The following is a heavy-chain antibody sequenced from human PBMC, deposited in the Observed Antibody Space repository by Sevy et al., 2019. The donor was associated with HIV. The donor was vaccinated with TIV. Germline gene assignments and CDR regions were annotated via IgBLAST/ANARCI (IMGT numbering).Heavy chain of an antibody. D-gene: IGHD2-8*01. CDR3: AREGCTKPHDY. Sequence: GGSLRLSCAASGFTFNEYSMSWVRQAPGKGLEWVATFSFGCGEINYADSVKGRFTISRDNSKSSVYLQMNNLRAEDTAVYYCAREGCTKPHDYWGQGTLVTVSS. V-gene: IGHV3-23*01. J-gene: IGHJ4*02. CDR2: FSFGCGEI. CDR1: GFTFNEYS.